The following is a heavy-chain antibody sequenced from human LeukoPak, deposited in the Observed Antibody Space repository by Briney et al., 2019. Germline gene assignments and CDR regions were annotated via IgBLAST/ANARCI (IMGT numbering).Heavy chain of an antibody. CDR1: GFTFSSYA. Sequence: PGGSLRLSCAASGFTFSSYAMHWVRQAPGKGLEYVSAISSNGGSTYYANSVKGRFTISRDNSKNTLYLQMGSLRAEDMAVYYCARAQPDRRDGYKRGSYFDYWGQGTLVTVSS. CDR3: ARAQPDRRDGYKRGSYFDY. J-gene: IGHJ4*02. V-gene: IGHV3-64*01. CDR2: ISSNGGST. D-gene: IGHD5-24*01.